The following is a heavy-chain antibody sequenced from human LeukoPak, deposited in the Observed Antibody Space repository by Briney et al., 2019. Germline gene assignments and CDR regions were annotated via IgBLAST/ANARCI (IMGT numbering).Heavy chain of an antibody. V-gene: IGHV1-8*01. CDR2: MNPNSGNT. Sequence: ASVKVSCKASGYTFTSYDINWVRQATGQGLEWMGWMNPNSGNTGYAQKFQGRVTMTRDTSISTAYMELSRLRSDDTAVYYCARSDYDILTGYYNWFDPWGQGTLVTVSS. D-gene: IGHD3-9*01. CDR3: ARSDYDILTGYYNWFDP. CDR1: GYTFTSYD. J-gene: IGHJ5*02.